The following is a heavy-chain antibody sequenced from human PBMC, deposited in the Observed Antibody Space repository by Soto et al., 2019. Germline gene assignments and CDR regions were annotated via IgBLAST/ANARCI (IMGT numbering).Heavy chain of an antibody. V-gene: IGHV4-31*03. Sequence: QVQLQESGPGLVKPSETLSLTCTVSGGSISSGGYYWSWIRQHPGKGLEWIGYIYNSGSTYYNAAPKSRVTISADTSRNQFALQMNSVTAADTAVYYCARDPGWWGQGTMVTVSS. D-gene: IGHD2-15*01. CDR1: GGSISSGGYY. CDR2: IYNSGST. CDR3: ARDPGW. J-gene: IGHJ3*01.